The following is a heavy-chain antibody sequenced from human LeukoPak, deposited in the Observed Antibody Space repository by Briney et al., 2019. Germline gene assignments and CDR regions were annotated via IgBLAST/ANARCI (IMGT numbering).Heavy chain of an antibody. D-gene: IGHD5-18*01. CDR3: ARDGQSEDTAKGIGMDV. CDR1: GFTFSSYG. CDR2: ISYDGSNK. Sequence: GGSLRLSCAASGFTFSSYGMHWVRQAPGKGLEWVAVISYDGSNKYYADSVKGRFTISRDNSKNTLYLQMNSLRAEDTAVYYCARDGQSEDTAKGIGMDVWGQGTTVTVSS. V-gene: IGHV3-30*03. J-gene: IGHJ6*02.